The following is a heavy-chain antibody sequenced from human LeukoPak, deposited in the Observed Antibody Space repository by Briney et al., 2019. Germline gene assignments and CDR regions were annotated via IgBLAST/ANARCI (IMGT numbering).Heavy chain of an antibody. CDR2: IYWDDDK. J-gene: IGHJ3*02. CDR1: GFSLSTSGVG. Sequence: SGPTLVKPTQTLTLTCTFSGFSLSTSGVGVGWIRQPPGKALEWLALIYWDDDKRYSPSLKSRLTITKDTSKNQVVLTMTNMDPVDTATYYCASPKGYSYGGYAFDIWAQGTMVTVSS. V-gene: IGHV2-5*02. CDR3: ASPKGYSYGGYAFDI. D-gene: IGHD5-18*01.